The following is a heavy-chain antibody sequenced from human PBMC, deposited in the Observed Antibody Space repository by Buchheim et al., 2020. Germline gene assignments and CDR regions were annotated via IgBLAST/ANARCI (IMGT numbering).Heavy chain of an antibody. V-gene: IGHV3-7*01. CDR3: AVGAHF. J-gene: IGHJ2*01. CDR1: GFTFSNFW. Sequence: DVQLVESGGGLVQPGGSLTLSCAASGFTFSNFWMTWVRQAPGQGLEWVASIQGDGNVVYYGDAVNGRFTISRDNSKDSLSLEMNNLRSDDTAVYLCAVGAHFWGRGT. CDR2: IQGDGNVV. D-gene: IGHD1-26*01.